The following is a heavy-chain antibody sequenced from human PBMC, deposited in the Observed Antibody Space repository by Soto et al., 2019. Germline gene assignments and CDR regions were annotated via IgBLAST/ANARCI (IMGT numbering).Heavy chain of an antibody. CDR2: IFSNDEK. J-gene: IGHJ4*02. Sequence: QVTLKESGPVLVKPTETLTLTCTVSGFSLSNARMGVSWIRQPPGKALEWLAHIFSNDEKSYSTSLKSRLTISQDTAKSQVVLTMTNMDPVDTATYYCARILAIFGAPELDYWGQGTLVTVSS. CDR1: GFSLSNARMG. CDR3: ARILAIFGAPELDY. V-gene: IGHV2-26*01. D-gene: IGHD3-3*01.